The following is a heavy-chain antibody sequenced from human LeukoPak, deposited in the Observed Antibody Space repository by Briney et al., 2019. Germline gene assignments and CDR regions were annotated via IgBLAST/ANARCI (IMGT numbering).Heavy chain of an antibody. J-gene: IGHJ4*02. CDR1: GFTFSSYA. Sequence: GGSLRLSCAASGFTFSSYAMSWVRQAPGKGLEWVSAISGSGGSTYYADSVKGRFTISRDNSKNTLYLQMNSLRAEDTAVYYCAKDRATYYYDSSGDSLFDYWGQGTLVTVSS. CDR3: AKDRATYYYDSSGDSLFDY. D-gene: IGHD3-22*01. V-gene: IGHV3-23*01. CDR2: ISGSGGST.